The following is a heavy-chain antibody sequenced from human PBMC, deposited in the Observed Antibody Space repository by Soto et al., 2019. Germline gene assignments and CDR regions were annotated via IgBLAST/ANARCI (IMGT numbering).Heavy chain of an antibody. CDR3: ASSGYEYFDY. V-gene: IGHV4-31*03. CDR1: GGSISSGGYY. CDR2: IYYSGST. Sequence: SETLSLTCTVSGGSISSGGYYWSWIRQHPGKGLEWIGYIYYSGSTYYNPSLKSRVTISVDTSASTAYMELSSLRSEDTAVYYCASSGYEYFDYWGQGTLVTVSS. J-gene: IGHJ4*02. D-gene: IGHD3-22*01.